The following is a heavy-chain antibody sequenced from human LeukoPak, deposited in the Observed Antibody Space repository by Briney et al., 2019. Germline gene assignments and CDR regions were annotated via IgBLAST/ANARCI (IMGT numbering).Heavy chain of an antibody. J-gene: IGHJ4*02. V-gene: IGHV3-74*01. D-gene: IGHD3-10*01. CDR2: INNDGSRT. Sequence: QSGGSLRLSCAASGFTLSSYWMHWVRQAPGKGLVWVSRINNDGSRTNYADSVKGRFTISRDNAKNSLYLQMNSLRAEDTALYYCAKDIHTGLLWFGELRVSNYFDYWGQGTLVTVSS. CDR3: AKDIHTGLLWFGELRVSNYFDY. CDR1: GFTLSSYW.